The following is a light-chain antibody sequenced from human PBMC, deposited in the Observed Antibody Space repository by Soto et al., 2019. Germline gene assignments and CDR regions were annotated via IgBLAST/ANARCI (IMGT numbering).Light chain of an antibody. J-gene: IGKJ1*01. V-gene: IGKV3-15*01. CDR3: QEYFQWPPGM. Sequence: EIVVTQSPATLSASPGXRVTLTCRASQFVSTRLAWYQQRPGQVPRLLIYDAYTRALGISARFSGSGSGTEFTLTISSLQSEDFALYYCQEYFQWPPGMFGPGTKAGIK. CDR2: DAY. CDR1: QFVSTR.